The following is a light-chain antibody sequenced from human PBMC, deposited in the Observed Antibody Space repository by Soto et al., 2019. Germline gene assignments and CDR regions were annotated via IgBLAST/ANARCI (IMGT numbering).Light chain of an antibody. V-gene: IGKV3-15*01. CDR1: QTVSSK. J-gene: IGKJ1*01. CDR2: GAS. Sequence: EIVMTQSPVTLSVSPGERATLSCRASQTVSSKLAWYQQKRGQAPRLLIFGASTRATGVPARFSGSGSGTEFTLTISNLQPDDSATYYCQHYKAFSPWTFGQGTKVDIK. CDR3: QHYKAFSPWT.